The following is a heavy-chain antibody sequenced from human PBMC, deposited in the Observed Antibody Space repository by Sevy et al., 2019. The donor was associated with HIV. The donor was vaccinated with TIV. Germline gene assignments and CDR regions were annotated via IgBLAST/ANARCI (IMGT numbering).Heavy chain of an antibody. V-gene: IGHV3-13*01. CDR2: IRTAGDT. CDR1: GFTFSSYD. CDR3: AREVPGSLYGMDV. Sequence: GGSLRLSCAASGFTFSSYDIHWVRQATGKGLEWVSAIRTAGDTYYPDPVKGRFTISRENAKNSLYLQMNSLRAGDTAVYYCAREVPGSLYGMDVWGQGTTVTVSS. D-gene: IGHD3-10*01. J-gene: IGHJ6*02.